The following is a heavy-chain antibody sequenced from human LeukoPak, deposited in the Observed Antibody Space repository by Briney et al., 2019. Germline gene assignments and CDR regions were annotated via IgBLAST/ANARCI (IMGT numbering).Heavy chain of an antibody. Sequence: ASVKVSCKASGYTFTGYYMHWVRQAPGQGLEWMGWINPNSGGTNYAQKFQGRVTMTRDTPISTAYMELSRLRSDDTAVYYCARGPMAGTTKRLWFDPWGQGTLVTVSS. CDR3: ARGPMAGTTKRLWFDP. CDR2: INPNSGGT. V-gene: IGHV1-2*02. D-gene: IGHD1-7*01. J-gene: IGHJ5*02. CDR1: GYTFTGYY.